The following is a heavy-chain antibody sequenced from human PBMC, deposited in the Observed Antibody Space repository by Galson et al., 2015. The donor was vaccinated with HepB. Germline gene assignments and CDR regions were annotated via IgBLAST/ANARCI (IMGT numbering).Heavy chain of an antibody. J-gene: IGHJ4*02. D-gene: IGHD2-21*02. V-gene: IGHV3-53*01. Sequence: SLRLSCAASGFTVSSNYMSWVRQAPGKGLEWVSVIYSGGSTYYADSVKGRFTISRDNSKNTLYLQMNSLRAEDTAVYYCAKDRHIVVVTALDYWGQGTLATVSS. CDR3: AKDRHIVVVTALDY. CDR2: IYSGGST. CDR1: GFTVSSNY.